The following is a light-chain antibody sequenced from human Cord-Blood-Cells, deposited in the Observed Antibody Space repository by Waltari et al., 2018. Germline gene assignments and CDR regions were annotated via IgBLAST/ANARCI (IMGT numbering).Light chain of an antibody. V-gene: IGKV3-20*01. CDR2: GES. CDR3: QQYGSSPQP. Sequence: EIVLTQSPGTLSLSPGERPTPSCRASQSVSSSNLAGYQQKPGQAPRLLIYGESSRATGIPDRFSGSGSGTDFTLTISRLEPEDFAVYYCQQYGSSPQPFGQGTKVEIK. J-gene: IGKJ1*01. CDR1: QSVSSSN.